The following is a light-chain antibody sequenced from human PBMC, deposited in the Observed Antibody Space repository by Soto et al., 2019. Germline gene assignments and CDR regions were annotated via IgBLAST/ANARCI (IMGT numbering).Light chain of an antibody. Sequence: EIVLTQSPGTLSLSPGERATLSCRASQSVSNSYLAWYQQKPGQAPRLLVYGSSNRATGVSDRFSGSGSGTDFTLTISSLEPEDFAVYYCLQSDNSPRTFGQGTKVEI. CDR3: LQSDNSPRT. J-gene: IGKJ1*01. CDR2: GSS. CDR1: QSVSNSY. V-gene: IGKV3-20*01.